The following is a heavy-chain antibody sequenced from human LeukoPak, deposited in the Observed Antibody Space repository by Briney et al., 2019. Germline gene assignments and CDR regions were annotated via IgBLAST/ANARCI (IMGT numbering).Heavy chain of an antibody. D-gene: IGHD2-15*01. CDR2: INPNSGDT. Sequence: ASAKVSCRASGYTFTGHYIHWVRQAPGQGLEWMGWINPNSGDTNYAQKFQDRVIMTRDTSISTAYMELSRLSSDDTAVYYCALPPCSGGNCYFDYWGQGTLVTVSS. V-gene: IGHV1-2*02. CDR1: GYTFTGHY. J-gene: IGHJ4*02. CDR3: ALPPCSGGNCYFDY.